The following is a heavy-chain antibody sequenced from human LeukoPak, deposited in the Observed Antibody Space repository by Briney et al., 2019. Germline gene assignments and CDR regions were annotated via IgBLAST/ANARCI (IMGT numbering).Heavy chain of an antibody. CDR3: ARGQSYYEIPRFDP. J-gene: IGHJ5*02. Sequence: GASVKVSCKASGYTFTSYDINWVRQATGQGLEWMGWMNPNSGNTGYAQKFQGRVTMTRNTSISTAYMELSSLRSEDTAVYYCARGQSYYEIPRFDPWGQGTLVTVSS. V-gene: IGHV1-8*01. CDR1: GYTFTSYD. CDR2: MNPNSGNT. D-gene: IGHD3-22*01.